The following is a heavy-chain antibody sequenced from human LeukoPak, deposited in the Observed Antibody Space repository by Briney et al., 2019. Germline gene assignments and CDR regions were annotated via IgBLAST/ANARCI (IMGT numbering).Heavy chain of an antibody. CDR2: ITRDGSEK. J-gene: IGHJ6*02. V-gene: IGHV3-7*05. CDR1: GLIFSTYW. Sequence: PGGSLRLSCEVSGLIFSTYWMTWVRQAPGKGLEWVATITRDGSEKYYMDSVKGRFTISRDNAKDSLCLQMNSLRAEDTAVYYRARGHNGLEVWGRGTTVTVFS. CDR3: ARGHNGLEV.